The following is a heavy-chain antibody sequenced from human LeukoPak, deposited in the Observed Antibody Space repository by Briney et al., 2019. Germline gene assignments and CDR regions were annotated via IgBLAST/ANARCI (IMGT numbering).Heavy chain of an antibody. Sequence: PEASVKVSCKASGGTFSSYAISWVRQAPGQGLEWMGGIIPIFGTANYAQKFQGRVTITTDESTSTAYMELSSLRSEDTAVYYCARDHRSEWELRGAAFDIWGQGTMVTVSS. CDR2: IIPIFGTA. V-gene: IGHV1-69*05. D-gene: IGHD1-26*01. J-gene: IGHJ3*02. CDR1: GGTFSSYA. CDR3: ARDHRSEWELRGAAFDI.